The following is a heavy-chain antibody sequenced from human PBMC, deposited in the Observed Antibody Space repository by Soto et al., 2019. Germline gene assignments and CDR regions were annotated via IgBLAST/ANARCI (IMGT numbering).Heavy chain of an antibody. CDR1: GFTFSGSA. V-gene: IGHV3-73*01. CDR2: IRSKANSYAT. D-gene: IGHD5-12*01. Sequence: GGALRLSCAASGFTFSGSAMHWVRQASGKGLEWVGRIRSKANSYATAYAASVKGRFTISRDDSKNTAYLQMNSLKTEDTAVYYCTRRKMATMAWYFDLWGRGTLVTAPQ. CDR3: TRRKMATMAWYFDL. J-gene: IGHJ2*01.